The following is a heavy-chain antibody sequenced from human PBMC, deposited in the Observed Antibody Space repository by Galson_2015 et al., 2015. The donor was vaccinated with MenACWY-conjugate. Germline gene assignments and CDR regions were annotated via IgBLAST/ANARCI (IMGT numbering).Heavy chain of an antibody. CDR2: INSDGRST. CDR3: ARLGGNYRTTSHFDY. CDR1: GFTFSTYW. D-gene: IGHD1-26*01. V-gene: IGHV3-74*01. Sequence: SLRLSCAASGFTFSTYWVHWVRQAPGKGLVWVSRINSDGRSTSYADSVKGRFTISRDNAKNTLYLQMNSLRAEDTAVYYRARLGGNYRTTSHFDYWGQGTLVTVSS. J-gene: IGHJ4*02.